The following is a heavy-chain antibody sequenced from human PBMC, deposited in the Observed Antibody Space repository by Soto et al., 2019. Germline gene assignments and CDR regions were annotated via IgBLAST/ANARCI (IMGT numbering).Heavy chain of an antibody. CDR1: GFTFSSYA. V-gene: IGHV3-30-3*01. CDR2: LSYDGSNK. D-gene: IGHD3-22*01. CDR3: ARDDSSYYYDSSGRSLRDYYYGMDV. J-gene: IGHJ6*02. Sequence: PGGSLRLSCAASGFTFSSYAMHWVRQAPGKGLEWVAVLSYDGSNKYYADSVKGRFTITRDNSKNTLYLQMNSLRAEDTAVYYCARDDSSYYYDSSGRSLRDYYYGMDVWGQGTTVTVSS.